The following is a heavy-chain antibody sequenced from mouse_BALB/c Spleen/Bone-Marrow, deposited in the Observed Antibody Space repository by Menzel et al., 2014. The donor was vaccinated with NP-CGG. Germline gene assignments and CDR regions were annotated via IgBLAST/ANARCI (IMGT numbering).Heavy chain of an antibody. CDR3: ARGFDY. Sequence: QVTLKECGAELVKPGASVKLSCMASGYTFTNYWMHWVKQRPGQGLEWIGEINPSNGRTNYNEKFKSKTTLTVDKSSSTAYMQLSSLTSEDSAVYYCARGFDYWGQGTTLTVSS. V-gene: IGHV1S81*02. CDR2: INPSNGRT. CDR1: GYTFTNYW. J-gene: IGHJ2*01.